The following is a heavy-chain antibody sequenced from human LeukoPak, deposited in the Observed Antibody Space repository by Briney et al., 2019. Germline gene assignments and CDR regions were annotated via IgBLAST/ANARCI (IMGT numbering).Heavy chain of an antibody. CDR2: IRYDGSNK. J-gene: IGHJ6*03. V-gene: IGHV3-30*02. Sequence: PGGSLRLSCVASEFTFSSYGMHWVRQAPGKGLEWVAFIRYDGSNKYYADSVKGRFTISRDNSKNTLYLQMNSLRAEDTAVYYCARDPNVREWEPGYYYYYMDVWGKGTTVTVSS. D-gene: IGHD1-14*01. CDR1: EFTFSSYG. CDR3: ARDPNVREWEPGYYYYYMDV.